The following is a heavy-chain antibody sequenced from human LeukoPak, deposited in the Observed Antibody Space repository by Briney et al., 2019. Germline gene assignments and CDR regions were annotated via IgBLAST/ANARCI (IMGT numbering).Heavy chain of an antibody. CDR2: INPSGGST. J-gene: IGHJ4*02. D-gene: IGHD3-9*01. CDR1: GYTFTSYY. CDR3: ARYGEELRYFDWLLPYYFDY. V-gene: IGHV1-46*01. Sequence: ASVKVSCKASGYTFTSYYMHWVRQAPGQGLEWMGIINPSGGSTSYAQKFQGRVTMTRDMSTSTVYMELSSLRSEDTAVYYCARYGEELRYFDWLLPYYFDYWGQGTLVTVSS.